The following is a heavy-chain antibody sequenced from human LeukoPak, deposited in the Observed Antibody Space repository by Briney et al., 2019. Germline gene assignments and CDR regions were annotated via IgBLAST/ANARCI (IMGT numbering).Heavy chain of an antibody. J-gene: IGHJ4*02. D-gene: IGHD6-19*01. CDR2: ISGSGGST. CDR3: AKYNSDWYDDY. CDR1: GFTFYSYA. V-gene: IGHV3-23*01. Sequence: GGSLRLSCAASGFTFYSYAMAWVRQAPGKGLEWVSAISGSGGSTYYADSVKGRFTISRDNSKNTLYLQMSSLRAEDTALYYCAKYNSDWYDDYWGQGTLVTVSS.